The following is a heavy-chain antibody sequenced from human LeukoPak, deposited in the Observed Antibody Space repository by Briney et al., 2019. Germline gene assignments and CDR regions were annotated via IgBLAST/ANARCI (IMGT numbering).Heavy chain of an antibody. CDR3: ARDQGTTTVTTPFDY. Sequence: SETLSLTCAVSGGSISSSNWWSWVRQPPGKGLEWIEEIYHSGSTNYNPSLKSRVTISVDKSKNQFSLKLSSVTAADTAVYYCARDQGTTTVTTPFDYWGQGTLVTVSS. CDR2: IYHSGST. D-gene: IGHD4-17*01. V-gene: IGHV4-4*02. CDR1: GGSISSSNW. J-gene: IGHJ4*02.